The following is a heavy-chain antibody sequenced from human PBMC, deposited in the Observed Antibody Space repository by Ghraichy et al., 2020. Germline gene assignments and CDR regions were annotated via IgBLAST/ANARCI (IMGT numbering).Heavy chain of an antibody. CDR3: ARESPPHSNYFDY. CDR2: IYYSGST. CDR1: GGSISSYY. J-gene: IGHJ4*02. D-gene: IGHD4-11*01. V-gene: IGHV4-59*01. Sequence: SETLSLTCTVSGGSISSYYWSWIRQPPGKGLEWIGYIYYSGSTNYNPSLKSRVTISVDTSKNQFSLKLSSVTAADTAVYYCARESPPHSNYFDYWGQGTLVTVSS.